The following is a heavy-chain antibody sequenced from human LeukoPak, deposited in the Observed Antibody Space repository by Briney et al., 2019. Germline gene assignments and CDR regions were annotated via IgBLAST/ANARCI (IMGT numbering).Heavy chain of an antibody. V-gene: IGHV3-9*01. CDR2: ISWNSGSI. CDR3: AKGGAGKTLYYFDY. Sequence: QTGGSLRLSCAASGFTFDDYAMHWVRQAPGKGLEWVSGISWNSGSIGYADSVEGRFTISRDNAKNSLYLQMNSLRAEDTALYYCAKGGAGKTLYYFDYWGQGTLVTVSS. CDR1: GFTFDDYA. J-gene: IGHJ4*02. D-gene: IGHD1-26*01.